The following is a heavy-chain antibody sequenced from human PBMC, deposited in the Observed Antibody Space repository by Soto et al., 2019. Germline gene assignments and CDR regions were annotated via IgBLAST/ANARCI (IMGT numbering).Heavy chain of an antibody. CDR2: IYYSGST. Sequence: PSETLALACTVSGGSISSYYWSWIRQPPGKGLEWIGYIYYSGSTNYNPSLKSRVTISVDTSKNQFSLKLSSVTAADTAVYYCAATGYSSSSGGDYWGQGTLVTVSS. CDR1: GGSISSYY. D-gene: IGHD6-6*01. V-gene: IGHV4-59*01. CDR3: AATGYSSSSGGDY. J-gene: IGHJ4*02.